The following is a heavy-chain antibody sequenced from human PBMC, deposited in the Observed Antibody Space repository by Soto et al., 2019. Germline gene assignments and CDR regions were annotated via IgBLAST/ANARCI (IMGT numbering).Heavy chain of an antibody. CDR1: GYTFTSYY. CDR2: INPSGGIT. J-gene: IGHJ3*02. D-gene: IGHD3-22*01. CDR3: ARDGRNYYDSSGYYSDAFDI. Sequence: GASVKVSCKASGYTFTSYYMHWVRQAPGQGLEWTGIINPSGGITSYAQKFQGRVTMTRDTSTSTVYMELSSLRSEDTAVYYCARDGRNYYDSSGYYSDAFDIWGQGTMVTVSS. V-gene: IGHV1-46*01.